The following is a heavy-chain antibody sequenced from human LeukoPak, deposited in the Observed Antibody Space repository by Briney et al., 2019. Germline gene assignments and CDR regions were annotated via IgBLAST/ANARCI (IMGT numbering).Heavy chain of an antibody. CDR2: LWYDGSNK. J-gene: IGHJ4*02. V-gene: IGHV3-33*01. Sequence: GGSLRLSCAASGFTFSSYGMHWVRQAPGQGLEWVTFLWYDGSNKYYADSVKGRFTISRDNSKNTLYLQMNTLRAEDTAVYYCARDLGYFDYWGQGTLVTVSS. CDR1: GFTFSSYG. CDR3: ARDLGYFDY.